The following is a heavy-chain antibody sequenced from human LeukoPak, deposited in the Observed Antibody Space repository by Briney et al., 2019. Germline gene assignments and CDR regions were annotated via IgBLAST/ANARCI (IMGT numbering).Heavy chain of an antibody. V-gene: IGHV3-74*01. D-gene: IGHD3-10*01. CDR3: ASGFLSGRGVVGY. CDR2: INLDGSSA. Sequence: GGSLRLSCAACGLTFSNYWMHWGRQAAGKELVWVSRINLDGSSATYADSVKGRFTISRDNAKNTLYLQMNSLSAEDTAVYYCASGFLSGRGVVGYWGQGTLVTVSS. J-gene: IGHJ4*02. CDR1: GLTFSNYW.